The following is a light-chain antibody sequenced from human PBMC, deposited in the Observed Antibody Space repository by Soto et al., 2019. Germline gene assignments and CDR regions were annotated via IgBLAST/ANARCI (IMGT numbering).Light chain of an antibody. V-gene: IGKV3-11*01. Sequence: EPVLTQSPATLSLSPGERATLSCRASQSISSYLAWYQQKPGQAPRLLIYDASNRANGIPATFSGSGSGTDFTLTISSLEPEDFAVYYCQQRSNWPPITFGQGTRLEIK. CDR2: DAS. CDR3: QQRSNWPPIT. J-gene: IGKJ5*01. CDR1: QSISSY.